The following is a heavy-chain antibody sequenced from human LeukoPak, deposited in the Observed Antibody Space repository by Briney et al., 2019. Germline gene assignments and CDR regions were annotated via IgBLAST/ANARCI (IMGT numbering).Heavy chain of an antibody. V-gene: IGHV3-23*01. CDR3: AKDQRRRVYTFDY. CDR1: GFTFSSYA. Sequence: GGSLRLSYAASGFTFSSYAMSWVRQAPGKGLEWVSAISGSGGSTYYADSVKGRFTISRDNSKNTLYLQMNSLRAEDTAVYYCAKDQRRRVYTFDYWGQGTLVTVSS. D-gene: IGHD6-13*01. J-gene: IGHJ4*02. CDR2: ISGSGGST.